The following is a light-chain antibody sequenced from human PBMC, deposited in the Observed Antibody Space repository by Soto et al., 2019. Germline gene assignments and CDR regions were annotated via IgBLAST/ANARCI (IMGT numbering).Light chain of an antibody. J-gene: IGKJ2*01. Sequence: DIVMIQSPDSLAVSLGEGATINCKSSQSVLYSSNNKNYLAWYQQTPGQPPKLLSYWASTRASGVPDGFSGSWCGTDFTLTFSSLQAEDVAVDYCTQYYSTPYTFGQGTKLEIK. CDR2: WAS. CDR1: QSVLYSSNNKNY. V-gene: IGKV4-1*01. CDR3: TQYYSTPYT.